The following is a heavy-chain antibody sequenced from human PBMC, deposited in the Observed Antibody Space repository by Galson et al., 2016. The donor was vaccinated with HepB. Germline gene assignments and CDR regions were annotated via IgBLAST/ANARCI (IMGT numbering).Heavy chain of an antibody. CDR3: ARDRWGSVSFFDF. Sequence: SVKVSCKASGYTFISYGITWVRQAPGQGLEWMGWVSAYNGNTKYAQKFEDRVTMTIDTFTNTAYMELRSLRPDDRAVNFCARDRWGSVSFFDFWGQGTLVAVSS. J-gene: IGHJ5*01. CDR1: GYTFISYG. D-gene: IGHD3-16*01. CDR2: VSAYNGNT. V-gene: IGHV1-18*01.